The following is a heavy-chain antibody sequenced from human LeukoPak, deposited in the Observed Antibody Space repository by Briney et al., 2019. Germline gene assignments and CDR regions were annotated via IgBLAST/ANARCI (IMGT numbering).Heavy chain of an antibody. CDR1: GFTFSTYT. D-gene: IGHD5-18*01. J-gene: IGHJ4*02. CDR2: ISSGGGTV. Sequence: TGGSLRLSCAASGFTFSTYTMSWVRQAPGKGLEWVSYISSGGGTVYYADSVMGRFTISRHNSRNTLYLQMNSLRAEDTAVYYCARVDTVMAYYFDLWGQGTLVTVSS. CDR3: ARVDTVMAYYFDL. V-gene: IGHV3-48*01.